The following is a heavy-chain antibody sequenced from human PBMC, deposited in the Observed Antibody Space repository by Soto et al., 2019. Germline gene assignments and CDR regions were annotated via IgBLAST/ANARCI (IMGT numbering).Heavy chain of an antibody. V-gene: IGHV1-2*02. J-gene: IGHJ4*02. Sequence: QVQLVQSGAEVKKPGASVKVSCKASGDTFIAHYLHWMRQAPGKGFEWIGWSNPNNGSTKYAQKFHGRVTMTRDTSNTTLYVALSSLESDDTAVYFSAREIIPYFSPGSLHGHFDYWGQGTLVTVSS. CDR1: GDTFIAHY. D-gene: IGHD3-10*01. CDR2: SNPNNGST. CDR3: AREIIPYFSPGSLHGHFDY.